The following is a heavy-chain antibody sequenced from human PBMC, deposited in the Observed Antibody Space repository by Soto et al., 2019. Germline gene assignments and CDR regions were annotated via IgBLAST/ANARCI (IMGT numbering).Heavy chain of an antibody. V-gene: IGHV4-59*01. CDR1: GGSISSYY. D-gene: IGHD2-21*02. CDR2: IYYSGST. CDR3: ARDHGGNSGYFDY. Sequence: LSLTCTVSGGSISSYYWSWIRQPPGRGLEWIGYIYYSGSTNYNPSLKSRVTISVDTSKNQFSLKLSSVTAADTAVYYCARDHGGNSGYFDYWGQGTLVTVSS. J-gene: IGHJ4*02.